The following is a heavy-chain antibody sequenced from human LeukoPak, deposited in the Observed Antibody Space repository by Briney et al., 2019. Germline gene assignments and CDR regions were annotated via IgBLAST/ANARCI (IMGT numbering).Heavy chain of an antibody. CDR1: GGSISSGGYY. V-gene: IGHV4-31*03. Sequence: SQTLSLTCTVSGGSISSGGYYWSWIRQLPGKGLEWIGYIYYSVSTYYNPSLKSRLTISVASPKNQFSLKVTSVTAADTAVYYCARATTVTTPADYWGQGTLVTVSS. D-gene: IGHD4-17*01. J-gene: IGHJ4*02. CDR3: ARATTVTTPADY. CDR2: IYYSVST.